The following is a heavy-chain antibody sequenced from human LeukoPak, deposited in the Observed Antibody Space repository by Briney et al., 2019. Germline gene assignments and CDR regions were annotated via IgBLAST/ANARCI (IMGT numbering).Heavy chain of an antibody. J-gene: IGHJ6*03. V-gene: IGHV3-21*01. Sequence: GGSLRLSCAGSGFTFSHYSMNWFRQAPGKGLERVSSISSRSTNIFYADSVKGRFTISRDNAKNSLYLQTNSLGAEDTAVYYCARDAQWLVPEGYFYYMDVWGKGTTVTVSS. D-gene: IGHD6-19*01. CDR3: ARDAQWLVPEGYFYYMDV. CDR2: ISSRSTNI. CDR1: GFTFSHYS.